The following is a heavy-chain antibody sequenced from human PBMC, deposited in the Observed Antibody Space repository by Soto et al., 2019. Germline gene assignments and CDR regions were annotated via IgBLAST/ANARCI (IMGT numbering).Heavy chain of an antibody. Sequence: GGSLRLSCAASGFTFSSYGMHWVRQAPGKGLEWVAVISYDGSNKYYADSVKGRFTISRDNSKNTLYLQMNSLRAEDTAVYYCAKDLPTPIAAAGALDYWGQGTLVTVSS. D-gene: IGHD6-13*01. CDR3: AKDLPTPIAAAGALDY. V-gene: IGHV3-30*18. CDR1: GFTFSSYG. CDR2: ISYDGSNK. J-gene: IGHJ4*02.